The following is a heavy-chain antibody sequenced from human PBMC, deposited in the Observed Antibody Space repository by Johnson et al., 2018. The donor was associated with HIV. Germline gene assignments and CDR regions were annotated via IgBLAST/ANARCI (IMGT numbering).Heavy chain of an antibody. CDR2: IRYDGTNK. CDR1: GFTFSSYD. V-gene: IGHV3-30*02. CDR3: AKTRTTVTTIDAFDI. Sequence: QMQLVESGGGVVQPGGSLRLSCETSGFTFSSYDMHWVRQAPGKGLEWVAFIRYDGTNKHFADSVKGRFTISRDNSKNTLYLQMNSLRAEDTAVYYCAKTRTTVTTIDAFDIWGQGTMVTVSS. J-gene: IGHJ3*02. D-gene: IGHD4-17*01.